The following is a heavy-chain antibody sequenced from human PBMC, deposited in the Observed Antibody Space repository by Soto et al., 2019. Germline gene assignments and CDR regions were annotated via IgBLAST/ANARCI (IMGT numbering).Heavy chain of an antibody. CDR2: INYSGST. CDR1: GESFSNHY. V-gene: IGHV4-34*01. J-gene: IGHJ6*02. Sequence: SETLSLTCAVYGESFSNHYWTWIRQSPGKGLEWVGEINYSGSTRYDWSLGSRVTISVDTSKNQFSLMVTSVTAEDTAVYYCARGVVYRDVGLAYGMDVWGQGTTVTVSS. CDR3: ARGVVYRDVGLAYGMDV. D-gene: IGHD3-22*01.